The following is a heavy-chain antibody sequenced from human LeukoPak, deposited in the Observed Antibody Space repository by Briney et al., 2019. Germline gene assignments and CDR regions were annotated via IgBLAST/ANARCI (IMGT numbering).Heavy chain of an antibody. CDR1: GFTFSSYG. J-gene: IGHJ3*02. Sequence: GGSLRLSCAASGFTFSSYGMHWVRQAPGKGLEWVAVIWYDGSNKYYADSVKGRFTISRDNSKNTLYLQMNSLRAEATAVYYCARDGPYSSSWYGAFDIWGQGTMVTVSS. V-gene: IGHV3-33*01. D-gene: IGHD6-13*01. CDR3: ARDGPYSSSWYGAFDI. CDR2: IWYDGSNK.